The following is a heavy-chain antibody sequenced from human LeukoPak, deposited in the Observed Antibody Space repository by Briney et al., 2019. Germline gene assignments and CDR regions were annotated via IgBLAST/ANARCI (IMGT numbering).Heavy chain of an antibody. CDR3: AKDQFSSGWYYFDY. D-gene: IGHD6-19*01. CDR2: ISGSGGST. V-gene: IGHV3-23*01. J-gene: IGHJ4*02. Sequence: GSLRLSCAASGFTFNTYGMSWVCQAPGKGLEWVSGISGSGGSTYYADSVKGRFTISRDNSKNTLYLQMNSLRAEDTAVYYCAKDQFSSGWYYFDYWGQGTLVTVSS. CDR1: GFTFNTYG.